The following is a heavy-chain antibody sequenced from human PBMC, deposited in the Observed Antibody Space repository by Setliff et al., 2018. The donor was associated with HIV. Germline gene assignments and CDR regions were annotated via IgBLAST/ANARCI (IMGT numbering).Heavy chain of an antibody. CDR3: ARDEYAFDF. CDR2: VNAGNGNT. V-gene: IGHV1-3*01. D-gene: IGHD2-2*01. CDR1: GYTFTSYT. J-gene: IGHJ4*02. Sequence: ASVKVSCKASGYTFTSYTMHWVRQAPGQRLEWMGWVNAGNGNTRYSQKFQGRVTMSRDTSASRAYMELSSLRSEDTAVYYCARDEYAFDFWGQGTLVTVSS.